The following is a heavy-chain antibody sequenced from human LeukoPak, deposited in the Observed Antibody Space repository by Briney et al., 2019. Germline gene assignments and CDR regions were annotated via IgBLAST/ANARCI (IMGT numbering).Heavy chain of an antibody. Sequence: HGESLKISCKGSRYSFTTYWIGWVRQMPGKGLEWMGIIYPGDSDTRYSPSFQGQVTTSVDKSISTAYLQWSSLKASDTAMYYCARLHSSIWTGDYWGQGTLVTVSS. CDR3: ARLHSSIWTGDY. CDR1: RYSFTTYW. CDR2: IYPGDSDT. V-gene: IGHV5-51*01. D-gene: IGHD2-2*01. J-gene: IGHJ4*02.